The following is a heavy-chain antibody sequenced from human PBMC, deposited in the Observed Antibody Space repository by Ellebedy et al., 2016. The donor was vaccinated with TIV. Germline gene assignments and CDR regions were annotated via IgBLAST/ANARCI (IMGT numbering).Heavy chain of an antibody. CDR3: ARGEISGYYAFDY. Sequence: PGGSLRLSCAASGFSVSGNYMSRVRQTPGKGLEWVSVIYSGGDTYYADSVKGRFTISRHNSKNTLYLQMNSLRAEDTAVYYCARGEISGYYAFDYWGQGTLVTVSS. CDR1: GFSVSGNY. D-gene: IGHD3-22*01. J-gene: IGHJ4*02. CDR2: IYSGGDT. V-gene: IGHV3-53*04.